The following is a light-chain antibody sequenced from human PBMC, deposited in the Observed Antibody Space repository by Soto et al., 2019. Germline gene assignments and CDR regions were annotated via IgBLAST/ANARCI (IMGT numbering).Light chain of an antibody. Sequence: DIHMTQSPSSLSASVGDRVTITCRASQSISNYLNWYQQKPGKAPKLLIYASSLQSGVPSRFSGSGSGTDFTLTISCLQSEDFATYYCQQYYSYSEAFGQGTKVDIK. V-gene: IGKV1-39*01. CDR1: QSISNY. J-gene: IGKJ1*01. CDR3: QQYYSYSEA. CDR2: AS.